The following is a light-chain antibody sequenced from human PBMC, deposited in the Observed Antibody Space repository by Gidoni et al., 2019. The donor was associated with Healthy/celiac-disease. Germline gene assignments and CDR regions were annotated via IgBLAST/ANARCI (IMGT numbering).Light chain of an antibody. J-gene: IGKJ5*01. V-gene: IGKV3-15*01. CDR2: GAS. CDR1: QSVNSN. Sequence: EIVMTQSPATLSVSPGERATLSCSASQSVNSNLAWYQQKPGQAPRLLIYGASTRATGIPARFSGSGSGTEFTLTISSLQSEDFAVYYCQQYNNWSTFGQGTRLEIK. CDR3: QQYNNWST.